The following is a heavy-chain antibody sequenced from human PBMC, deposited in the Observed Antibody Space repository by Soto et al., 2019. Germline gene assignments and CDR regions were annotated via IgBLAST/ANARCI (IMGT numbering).Heavy chain of an antibody. CDR2: LSGSGGST. J-gene: IGHJ6*02. D-gene: IGHD2-2*01. CDR3: ARAPYCSSTSCLSNYYYGMDV. CDR1: GFTFSTYA. V-gene: IGHV3-23*01. Sequence: GGSLRLSCAASGFTFSTYAMSWVRQSPGKGLEWVSVLSGSGGSTYYADSVKGRFTISRDNSKNTLYLQLNSLRADDTAVYYCARAPYCSSTSCLSNYYYGMDVWGQGTTVTVSS.